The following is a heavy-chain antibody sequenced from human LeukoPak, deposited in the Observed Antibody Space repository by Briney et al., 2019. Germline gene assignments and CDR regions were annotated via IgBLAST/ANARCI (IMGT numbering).Heavy chain of an antibody. J-gene: IGHJ4*02. CDR1: GGSISSSSYY. D-gene: IGHD2-2*01. V-gene: IGHV4-39*01. Sequence: SETLSLTCTVSGGSISSSSYYWGWIRQPPGKGLEWIGSIYYSGSTYYNPSLKSRVTISVDTSKNQFSLKLSSVTAADTAVYYCARVAVVVPAAIGVYYFDYWGQGTLVTVSS. CDR3: ARVAVVVPAAIGVYYFDY. CDR2: IYYSGST.